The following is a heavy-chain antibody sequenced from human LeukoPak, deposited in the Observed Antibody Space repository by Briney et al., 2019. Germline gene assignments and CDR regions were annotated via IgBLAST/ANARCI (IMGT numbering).Heavy chain of an antibody. J-gene: IGHJ5*02. V-gene: IGHV3-7*01. CDR3: ARSLVVGATYPYH. D-gene: IGHD1-26*01. Sequence: GGSLRLSCAASGFTFSSYEMHWVGQAAGKGVEWVANIREDGSEKNYVDSVKGRLTISRDNGKDSVFMQLTSLTAEDTAVYYCARSLVVGATYPYHWGQGTLVTVSS. CDR2: IREDGSEK. CDR1: GFTFSSYE.